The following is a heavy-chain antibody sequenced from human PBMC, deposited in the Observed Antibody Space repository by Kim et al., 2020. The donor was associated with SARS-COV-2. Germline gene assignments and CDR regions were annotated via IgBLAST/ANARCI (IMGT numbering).Heavy chain of an antibody. V-gene: IGHV3-23*01. Sequence: GGSLRLSCAASGFTFSSYAMSWVRQAPGKGLEWVSTVTSNGGSTYYADSVKGRFTISRDNSKNTLYLQMNSLRAEDTAVYYCAKVLTAAGTGYWGQGTLATVSS. CDR2: VTSNGGST. CDR3: AKVLTAAGTGY. D-gene: IGHD6-13*01. J-gene: IGHJ4*02. CDR1: GFTFSSYA.